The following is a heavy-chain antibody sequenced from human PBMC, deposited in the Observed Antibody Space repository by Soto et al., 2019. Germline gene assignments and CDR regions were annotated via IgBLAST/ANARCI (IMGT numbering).Heavy chain of an antibody. Sequence: GESLRISCKGFGFSFSTYWIAWVRQMPGKGLEWMGIFYPGDSDTRYSPSFQGQVTISADKSISTAYLQWSSLEAPDTAMYYCARQGGAEVGSTKQYYGMAVWGQ. D-gene: IGHD1-26*01. J-gene: IGHJ6*02. CDR1: GFSFSTYW. CDR3: ARQGGAEVGSTKQYYGMAV. CDR2: FYPGDSDT. V-gene: IGHV5-51*01.